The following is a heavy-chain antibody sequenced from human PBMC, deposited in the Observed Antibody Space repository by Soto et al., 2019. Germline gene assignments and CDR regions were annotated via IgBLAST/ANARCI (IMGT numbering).Heavy chain of an antibody. V-gene: IGHV1-3*01. J-gene: IGHJ4*02. D-gene: IGHD4-17*01. Sequence: ASVKVSCKASGYTFTSYDVNWVRQATGQGLEWMGWINADNGNTNYAQKFQGRVTITRDTSASTAYMELSSLRSEDTAVYYCARDPTVTTFDYWGQGTLVTVSS. CDR1: GYTFTSYD. CDR2: INADNGNT. CDR3: ARDPTVTTFDY.